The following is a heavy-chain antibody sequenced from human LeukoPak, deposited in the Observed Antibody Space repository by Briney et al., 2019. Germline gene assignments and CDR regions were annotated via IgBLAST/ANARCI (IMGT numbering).Heavy chain of an antibody. CDR2: INPSGGST. CDR3: ARVRSWYYYGSGSYGH. D-gene: IGHD3-10*01. CDR1: GYTFTSYY. J-gene: IGHJ4*02. Sequence: ASVKVSCKASGYTFTSYYMHWVRQAPGQGLEWMGIINPSGGSTSYAQKFQGRVTMTRNTSISTAYMELSSLRSEDTAVYYCARVRSWYYYGSGSYGHWGQGTLVTVSS. V-gene: IGHV1-46*01.